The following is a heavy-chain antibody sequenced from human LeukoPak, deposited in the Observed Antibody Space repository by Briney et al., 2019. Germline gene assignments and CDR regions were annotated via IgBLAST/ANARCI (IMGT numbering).Heavy chain of an antibody. V-gene: IGHV3-7*01. Sequence: GGSLRLSCAASGFTFSNYWMNWVRQAPGKGLEWVANIKQDGSEKYYVDSVKGRFTISRDNAKNSLYLQLNSLRVEDTAVYYCASQRFLDFWGQGTLVTVSS. J-gene: IGHJ4*02. CDR3: ASQRFLDF. D-gene: IGHD3-3*01. CDR2: IKQDGSEK. CDR1: GFTFSNYW.